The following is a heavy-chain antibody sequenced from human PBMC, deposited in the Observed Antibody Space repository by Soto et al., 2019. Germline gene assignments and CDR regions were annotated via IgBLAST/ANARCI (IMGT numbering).Heavy chain of an antibody. J-gene: IGHJ4*02. CDR3: ARDRSGGGSCHDY. CDR2: IWYDGSNK. V-gene: IGHV3-33*01. CDR1: GFTFSSYG. D-gene: IGHD2-15*01. Sequence: QVQLVESGGGVVQPGRSLRLSCAASGFTFSSYGMHWVRQAPGKGLEWVAVIWYDGSNKYYADSVKGRFTISRDNSKNRLYLQMNSLRAEDTAVYYCARDRSGGGSCHDYWGQGTLVTVSS.